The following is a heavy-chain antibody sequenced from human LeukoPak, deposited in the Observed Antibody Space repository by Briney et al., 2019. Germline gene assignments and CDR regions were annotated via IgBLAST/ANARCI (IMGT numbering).Heavy chain of an antibody. CDR2: IYYSGST. Sequence: PSETLSLTCTVSGGSMRSYYWVWIRQPPGKGLEWIGYIYYSGSTDYNPSLKSRVTISVDTSKNQFSLKMSSVTAADTAVYYCARGRLDGWLDPWGQGTLVTVSS. V-gene: IGHV4-59*01. CDR3: ARGRLDGWLDP. CDR1: GGSMRSYY. J-gene: IGHJ5*02. D-gene: IGHD5-24*01.